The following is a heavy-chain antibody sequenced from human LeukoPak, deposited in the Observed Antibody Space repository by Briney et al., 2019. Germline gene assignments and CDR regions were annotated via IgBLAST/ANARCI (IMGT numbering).Heavy chain of an antibody. D-gene: IGHD3-10*01. V-gene: IGHV4-59*01. CDR3: ASRNYYGSGSYYIY. Sequence: SETMSLTCTVAAGSMGSYYCSWVRQPPGKGLDWIGYIYYSGSTTYNPSLKSRVTISVDTSKNQFSLKMSSVTAADTAVYYCASRNYYGSGSYYIYWGQGTLVTVSS. J-gene: IGHJ4*02. CDR1: AGSMGSYY. CDR2: IYYSGST.